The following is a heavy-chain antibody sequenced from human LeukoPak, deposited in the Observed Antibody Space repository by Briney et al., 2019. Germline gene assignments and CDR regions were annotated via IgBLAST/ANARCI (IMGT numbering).Heavy chain of an antibody. J-gene: IGHJ4*02. V-gene: IGHV5-51*01. CDR3: ARQRGYSGYNSYFDY. Sequence: GESLKISCEGSGYTFTSYWIGWVRQMPGKGLEWMRIIYPGDSDTRNSPSFQGQVTISADKSINTAYLQWSSLKASDTAMYYCARQRGYSGYNSYFDYYGQGTLVTVSS. CDR1: GYTFTSYW. D-gene: IGHD5-12*01. CDR2: IYPGDSDT.